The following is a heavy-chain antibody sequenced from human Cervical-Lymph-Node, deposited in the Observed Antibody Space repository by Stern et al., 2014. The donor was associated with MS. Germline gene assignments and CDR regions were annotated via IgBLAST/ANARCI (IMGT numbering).Heavy chain of an antibody. CDR2: IYYSGST. J-gene: IGHJ4*02. D-gene: IGHD3/OR15-3a*01. CDR1: GGSISSGDYY. CDR3: AREGPRTGTLVY. V-gene: IGHV4-30-4*01. Sequence: QVQLHESGPGLVQPSQTLSLTCTVSGGSISSGDYYWSWIRQPPGNGLEWIGYIYYSGSTYYNPSLKSRVTISVDTSKNQFSLKLSSVTAADTAVYYCAREGPRTGTLVYWGQGTLVTVSS.